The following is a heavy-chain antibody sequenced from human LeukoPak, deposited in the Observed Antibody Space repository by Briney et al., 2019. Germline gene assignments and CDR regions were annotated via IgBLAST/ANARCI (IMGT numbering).Heavy chain of an antibody. J-gene: IGHJ4*02. CDR3: TRYNNDHFDY. CDR1: GFTFGGYG. V-gene: IGHV3-33*01. D-gene: IGHD1-14*01. CDR2: IAYDGSRA. Sequence: GGSLRLSCAGSGFTFGGYGMHGFRQPPDKGLEWVAVIAYDGSRAFYADSVKGRFTISRDNSKNTMSVQMDDLRAEDTAVYYCTRYNNDHFDYWGQGTLVTVSS.